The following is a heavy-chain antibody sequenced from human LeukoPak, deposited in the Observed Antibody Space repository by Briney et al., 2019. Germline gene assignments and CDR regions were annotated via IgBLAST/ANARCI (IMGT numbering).Heavy chain of an antibody. Sequence: GGSLRLSCAASGFTFNKYAMSWVRQAPGKGLEWVSAISGSDAGTYYADSVKGRFTISRDNSKNTLYLQMSSLRAEDAAVYYCTKAPLGRCTGAICYSFDYWGQGTLVTVSS. J-gene: IGHJ4*02. CDR3: TKAPLGRCTGAICYSFDY. CDR1: GFTFNKYA. D-gene: IGHD2-8*02. CDR2: ISGSDAGT. V-gene: IGHV3-23*01.